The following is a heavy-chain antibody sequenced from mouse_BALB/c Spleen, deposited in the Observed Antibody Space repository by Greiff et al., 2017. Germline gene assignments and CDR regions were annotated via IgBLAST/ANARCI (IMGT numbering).Heavy chain of an antibody. D-gene: IGHD1-2*01. CDR3: AKGPITTATRGAMDY. V-gene: IGHV2-5-1*01. CDR2: IWRGGST. J-gene: IGHJ4*01. CDR1: GFSLTSYG. Sequence: VQLQQSGPSLVQPSQSLSITCTVSGFSLTSYGVHWVRQAPGKGLEWLGVIWRGGSTDYNAAFMSRLGITKDNSKSQVFFKMNSLQADDTAIYYCAKGPITTATRGAMDYWGQGTSVTVSS.